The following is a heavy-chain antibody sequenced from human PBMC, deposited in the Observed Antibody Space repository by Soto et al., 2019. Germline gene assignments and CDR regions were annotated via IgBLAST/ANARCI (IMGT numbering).Heavy chain of an antibody. CDR3: ASIAAPGTTHFDF. CDR2: IYYSGNT. CDR1: SGSLGSSSYY. J-gene: IGHJ4*02. D-gene: IGHD6-13*01. Sequence: SETLSLTCTVSSGSLGSSSYYWGWIRQSPGKGLEWIGNIYYSGNTFYNPSLKSRVTISVDTSKNQFYLHLSSVTAADTAIFYCASIAAPGTTHFDFWGQGTLVTVSS. V-gene: IGHV4-39*01.